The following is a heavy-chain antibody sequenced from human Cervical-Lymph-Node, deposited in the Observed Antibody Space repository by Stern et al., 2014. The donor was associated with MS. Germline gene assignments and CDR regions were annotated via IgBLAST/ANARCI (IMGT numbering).Heavy chain of an antibody. CDR1: GGSISRSTYY. Sequence: VQLVESGPGLVKPSETLSLTCSVSGGSISRSTYYWGWIRQPPGKGLEWIGSIYYSGTTYYNPSLKSRVTIDTSTNPFSLRLKSVTAADTAVYYCARHDGWLPHYWSQGTLVTVSS. CDR2: IYYSGTT. CDR3: ARHDGWLPHY. D-gene: IGHD5-12*01. J-gene: IGHJ4*02. V-gene: IGHV4-39*01.